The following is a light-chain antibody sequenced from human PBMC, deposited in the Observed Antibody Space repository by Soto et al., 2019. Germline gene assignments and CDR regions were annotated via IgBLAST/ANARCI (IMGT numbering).Light chain of an antibody. J-gene: IGKJ1*01. CDR3: QQYNSFS. CDR2: DAS. CDR1: QSISSW. Sequence: DIQMTQSPSTLSASVGDRVTITCRASQSISSWLAWYQQKPGKAPKLLIFDASRLESGVPSRFSGSGSGTEFTLTIKGLQPDDFATYYCQQYNSFSFGQGTKVDIK. V-gene: IGKV1-5*01.